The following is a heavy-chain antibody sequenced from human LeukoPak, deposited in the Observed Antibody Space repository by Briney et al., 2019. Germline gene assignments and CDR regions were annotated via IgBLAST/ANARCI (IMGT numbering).Heavy chain of an antibody. CDR1: GFTFSSYA. D-gene: IGHD7-27*01. CDR3: ARHWEFDY. V-gene: IGHV3-30-3*01. J-gene: IGHJ4*02. CDR2: LSSHGSDK. Sequence: GGSLRLSCAASGFTFSSYAMHWVRQAPGKGLGWVTALSSHGSDKFYTDSVQGRFTISRDNSKSTPYLQMDSLRAEDTAVYYCARHWEFDYWGQGTLVTVSS.